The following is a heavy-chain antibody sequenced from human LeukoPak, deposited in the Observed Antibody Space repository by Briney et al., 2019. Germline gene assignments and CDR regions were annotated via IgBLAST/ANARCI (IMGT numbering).Heavy chain of an antibody. V-gene: IGHV4-59*01. Sequence: SETLSLTCTVSGGSISSYYWSWIRQPPGKGPEWIGYIYYSGSTNYNPSLKSRVTISVDTSKNQFSLKLSSVTAADTAVYYCARSVGYCSSTSCDPAIDYWGQGTLVTVSS. CDR1: GGSISSYY. CDR2: IYYSGST. D-gene: IGHD2-2*01. CDR3: ARSVGYCSSTSCDPAIDY. J-gene: IGHJ4*02.